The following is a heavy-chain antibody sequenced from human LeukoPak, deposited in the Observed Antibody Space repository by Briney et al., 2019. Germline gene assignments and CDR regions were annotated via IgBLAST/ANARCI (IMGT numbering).Heavy chain of an antibody. D-gene: IGHD6-25*01. Sequence: QPGKSLTLSCVVSGFNFDNFAMHWVRQPLGKGLEWVAVISYDGSNKYYADSVKGRFTISRDNSKNTLYLQMNSLRAEDTAVYYCARDRSGLYGMDVWGQGTTVTVSS. CDR2: ISYDGSNK. CDR1: GFNFDNFA. V-gene: IGHV3-30-3*01. J-gene: IGHJ6*02. CDR3: ARDRSGLYGMDV.